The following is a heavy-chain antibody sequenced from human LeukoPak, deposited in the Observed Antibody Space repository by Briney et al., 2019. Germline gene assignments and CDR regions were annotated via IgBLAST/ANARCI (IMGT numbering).Heavy chain of an antibody. D-gene: IGHD6-19*01. Sequence: ASVKVSCKASGYTFTSYGISWVRQAPGQGLEWMGWISAYNGNTNYAQKFQGRVTMTTDTSTSTAYMELRSLRSDDTAVYYCARYSSGWHTFDYWGQGTLVTVSS. CDR2: ISAYNGNT. V-gene: IGHV1-18*01. J-gene: IGHJ4*02. CDR1: GYTFTSYG. CDR3: ARYSSGWHTFDY.